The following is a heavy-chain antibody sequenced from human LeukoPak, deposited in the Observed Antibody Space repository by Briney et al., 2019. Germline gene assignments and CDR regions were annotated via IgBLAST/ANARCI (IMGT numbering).Heavy chain of an antibody. Sequence: PGGSLRLSCAASGFTFSSYEMNWVRQAPGKGLEWVSYISSSGSTIYYADSVKGRFTISRDNAKNSLYLQMNSLRAEDTAVYYCAREKEELRYFDWLPKNYNWFNPWGQGTLVTVSS. V-gene: IGHV3-48*03. D-gene: IGHD3-9*01. CDR3: AREKEELRYFDWLPKNYNWFNP. CDR1: GFTFSSYE. CDR2: ISSSGSTI. J-gene: IGHJ5*02.